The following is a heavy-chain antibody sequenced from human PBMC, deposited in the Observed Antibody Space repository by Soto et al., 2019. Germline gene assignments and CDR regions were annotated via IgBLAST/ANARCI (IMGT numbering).Heavy chain of an antibody. CDR2: INPNSGGT. CDR1: GFSFTGYY. Sequence: ASVKVSCKASGFSFTGYYIHWLRQAPGQGLEWMGWINPNSGGTNYAQKFQGRVTMTRDTSISTAYMELSRLRSDDTAVYYCARTGLYSSSSLAYYYGMDVWGQGTTVTVSS. V-gene: IGHV1-2*02. J-gene: IGHJ6*02. CDR3: ARTGLYSSSSLAYYYGMDV. D-gene: IGHD6-6*01.